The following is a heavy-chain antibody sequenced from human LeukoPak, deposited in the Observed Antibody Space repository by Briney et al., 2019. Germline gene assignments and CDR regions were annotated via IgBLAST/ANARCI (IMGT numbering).Heavy chain of an antibody. CDR3: ARDYFDYYDSSGYYLNPFDY. CDR2: VSGYNGNT. D-gene: IGHD3-22*01. Sequence: ASVKVSCKASGYTFTSYGISWVRQAPGQGLEWMGWVSGYNGNTYYAQKLQGRVTMTTDTSTSTSYMELRSLRSDDTAVYYCARDYFDYYDSSGYYLNPFDYWGQGTLVAVSS. CDR1: GYTFTSYG. V-gene: IGHV1-18*01. J-gene: IGHJ4*02.